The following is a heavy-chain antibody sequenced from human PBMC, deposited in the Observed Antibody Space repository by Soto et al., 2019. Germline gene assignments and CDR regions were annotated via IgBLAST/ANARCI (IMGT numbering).Heavy chain of an antibody. Sequence: PGGSLRLSCAASGFTLSSRWMHWVRQVPGKGLVWVSRINTDGSGASYADSVKGRFTISRDNAKNTLYLQMHSLRVEDTAMYYCARDQDTFGQAVFDSWGQGTLVTVS. D-gene: IGHD3-16*01. CDR2: INTDGSGA. CDR3: ARDQDTFGQAVFDS. CDR1: GFTLSSRW. V-gene: IGHV3-74*01. J-gene: IGHJ4*02.